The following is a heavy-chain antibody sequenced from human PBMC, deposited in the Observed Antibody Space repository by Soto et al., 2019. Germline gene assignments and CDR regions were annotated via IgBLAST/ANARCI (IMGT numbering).Heavy chain of an antibody. CDR3: ARSVSGYSGYDSYYMDV. CDR2: ISGGGDST. J-gene: IGHJ6*03. D-gene: IGHD5-12*01. V-gene: IGHV3-23*01. CDR1: GFTFSSYA. Sequence: GGSLRLSCAASGFTFSSYAMNWVRQAPGKGLEWVSVISGGGDSTYYADSVKGRFTISRDNSKNTLYLQMNSLRAEDTAVYYCARSVSGYSGYDSYYMDVWGKGTTVTVSS.